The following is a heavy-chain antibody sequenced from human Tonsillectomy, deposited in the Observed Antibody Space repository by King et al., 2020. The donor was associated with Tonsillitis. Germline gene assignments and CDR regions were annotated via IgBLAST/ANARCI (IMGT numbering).Heavy chain of an antibody. CDR2: INHSGST. V-gene: IGHV4-34*01. D-gene: IGHD4-23*01. CDR3: ARDPNSACVEEQFDY. CDR1: GGSFSDYY. Sequence: VQLQQWGAGLLKPSETLSLICVVYGGSFSDYYWSWIRQSPGKGLEWIGEINHSGSTNYNPSLKSRVTISIDTSKNQSSLKLSSVTAEDTAVYYCARDPNSACVEEQFDYWGQGTLVTVSS. J-gene: IGHJ4*02.